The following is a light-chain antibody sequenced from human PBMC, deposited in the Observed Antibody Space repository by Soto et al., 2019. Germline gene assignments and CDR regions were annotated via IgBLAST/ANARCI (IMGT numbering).Light chain of an antibody. CDR2: GAS. J-gene: IGKJ4*01. CDR3: QQYGTSPLT. Sequence: EIVLTQIPGTLSLSPGDRATLSCRASHNVATNYLAWYQQKPDQAPRLLIYGASNRATGIPDRFSGTGSGTDFSLTISRLEPEDFAVYFCQQYGTSPLTFGGGTKVEIK. V-gene: IGKV3-20*01. CDR1: HNVATNY.